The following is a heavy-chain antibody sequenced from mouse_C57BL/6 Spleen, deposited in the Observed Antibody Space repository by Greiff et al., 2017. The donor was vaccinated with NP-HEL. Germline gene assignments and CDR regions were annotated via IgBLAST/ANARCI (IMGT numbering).Heavy chain of an antibody. CDR3: ARGYYGSSYSWYFAV. D-gene: IGHD1-1*01. CDR1: GYTFTSYW. V-gene: IGHV1-59*01. J-gene: IGHJ1*03. Sequence: VQLQQPGAELVRPGTSVKLSCKASGYTFTSYWMHWVKQRPGQGLEWIGVIDPSDSYTNYNQKFKGKATLTVATSSSTAYMQLSSLTSEDSAVYYCARGYYGSSYSWYFAVWGTGTTVTVSS. CDR2: IDPSDSYT.